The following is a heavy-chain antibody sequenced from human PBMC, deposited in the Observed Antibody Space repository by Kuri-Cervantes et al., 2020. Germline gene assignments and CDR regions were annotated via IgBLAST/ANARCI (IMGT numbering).Heavy chain of an antibody. J-gene: IGHJ3*02. V-gene: IGHV4-39*07. D-gene: IGHD3-10*02. CDR3: ARMFYGKSDTFDM. Sequence: SETLSLTCTVSRGSNSSRTYYWGWIRQPPGKGLEWIGNINYSGNTYYNPSLKSRVTMSVDTSENQFSLKLSSVTAADTAVYYCARMFYGKSDTFDMWGQGTMVTVSS. CDR2: INYSGNT. CDR1: RGSNSSRTYY.